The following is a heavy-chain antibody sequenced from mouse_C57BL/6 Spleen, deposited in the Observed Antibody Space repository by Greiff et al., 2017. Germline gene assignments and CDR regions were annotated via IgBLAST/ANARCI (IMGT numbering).Heavy chain of an antibody. CDR2: IYPGNGAT. CDR1: GYAFSSYW. J-gene: IGHJ4*01. Sequence: VQLQQSGAELVKPGASVKISCKASGYAFSSYWMNWVKQRPGKGLEWIGQIYPGNGATNYNGKFKGKATLTADKSSSTAYMQLSSLTSEDSAVYFCATSYSHADSMDYWGQGTSVTVSS. D-gene: IGHD2-12*01. V-gene: IGHV1-80*01. CDR3: ATSYSHADSMDY.